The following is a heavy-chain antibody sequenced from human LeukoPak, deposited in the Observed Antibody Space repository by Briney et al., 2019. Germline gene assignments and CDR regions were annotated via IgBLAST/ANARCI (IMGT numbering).Heavy chain of an antibody. D-gene: IGHD3-10*01. CDR1: GGSISSGDYY. J-gene: IGHJ3*02. CDR2: IYYSGST. CDR3: ARGATMVRGEAFDI. Sequence: SETLSLTCTVSGGSISSGDYYWSWIRQPPGKGLEWIGYIYYSGSTYYNPSLKSRVTISVDTSKNQISLKLSSVTAADTAVYYCARGATMVRGEAFDIWGQGTMVTVSS. V-gene: IGHV4-30-4*01.